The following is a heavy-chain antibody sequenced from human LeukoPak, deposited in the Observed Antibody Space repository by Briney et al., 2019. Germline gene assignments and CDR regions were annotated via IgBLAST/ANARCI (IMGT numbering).Heavy chain of an antibody. CDR1: GGSISSYY. J-gene: IGHJ6*03. CDR2: IYTSGST. V-gene: IGHV4-4*08. CDR3: ARLEFTSYYYIDV. Sequence: SETLSLTCTVSGGSISSYYRSWIRQPPGKGLEWIGRIYTSGSTNYNPSLKSRVTISVDTSKNQFSLKLNSVTAADTAVYYCARLEFTSYYYIDVWGKGTTVTVSS. D-gene: IGHD3-10*01.